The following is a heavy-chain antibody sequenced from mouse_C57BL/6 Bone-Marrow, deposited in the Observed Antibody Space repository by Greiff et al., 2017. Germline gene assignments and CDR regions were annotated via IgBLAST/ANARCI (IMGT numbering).Heavy chain of an antibody. CDR1: GFSLSTFGMG. J-gene: IGHJ3*01. CDR3: ARMGNYGFAY. D-gene: IGHD2-1*01. Sequence: QVTLKVSGPGILQPSQTLSLTCSFSGFSLSTFGMGVGWIRQPSGKGLEWLAHIWWDDDKYYNPALKSRLTISKDTSKNQVFLKLANVNTADTATYYCARMGNYGFAYWGQGTLVTVSA. CDR2: IWWDDDK. V-gene: IGHV8-8*01.